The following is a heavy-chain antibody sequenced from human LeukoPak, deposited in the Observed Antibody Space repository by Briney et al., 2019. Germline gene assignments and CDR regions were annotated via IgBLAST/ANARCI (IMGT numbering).Heavy chain of an antibody. V-gene: IGHV4-39*07. J-gene: IGHJ4*02. CDR1: GGSISSSSYY. D-gene: IGHD3-3*01. CDR3: ARDDGLRDGPWNYTDY. CDR2: IYYSGST. Sequence: KSSQTLSLTCTVSGGSISSSSYYWGWIRQPPGKGLEWIGSIYYSGSTYYNPSLKSRVTISVDTSKNQFSLKLSSVTAADTAVYYCARDDGLRDGPWNYTDYCGQGTLVTVSS.